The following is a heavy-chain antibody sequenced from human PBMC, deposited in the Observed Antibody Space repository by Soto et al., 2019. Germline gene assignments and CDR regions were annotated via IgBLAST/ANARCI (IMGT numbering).Heavy chain of an antibody. J-gene: IGHJ4*02. V-gene: IGHV4-31*03. CDR2: INYSGST. Sequence: QVQLQESCPGLVKPSQTLSLSCTVSGGSISSGGYYWSWIRQHQGKGLEWIAYINYSGSTYYNPAIKSRVTISVDTSKNQFSLERSSVTAADTAVYYCARGYYYDSSGYSPHWGQGTLVTVSS. CDR1: GGSISSGGYY. CDR3: ARGYYYDSSGYSPH. D-gene: IGHD3-22*01.